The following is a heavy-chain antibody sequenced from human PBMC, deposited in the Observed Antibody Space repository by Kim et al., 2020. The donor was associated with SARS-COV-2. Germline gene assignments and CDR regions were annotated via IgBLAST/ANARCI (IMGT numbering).Heavy chain of an antibody. V-gene: IGHV3-23*01. J-gene: IGHJ6*02. CDR3: AKGLGTFAYGMDV. Sequence: ADSVKGRFTISRDNSKNTLYLQMNNLRAEDTAIYYCAKGLGTFAYGMDVWGQGTTVTVSS. D-gene: IGHD3-16*01.